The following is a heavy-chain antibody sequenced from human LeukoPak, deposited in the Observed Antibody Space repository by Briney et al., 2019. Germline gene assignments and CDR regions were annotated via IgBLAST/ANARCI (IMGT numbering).Heavy chain of an antibody. D-gene: IGHD1-26*01. CDR1: GGSIGIYY. V-gene: IGHV4-4*07. J-gene: IGHJ4*02. Sequence: SETLSLTCTVSGGSIGIYYWTWIRQSAGKGLEWLGRMYASGDFNYNPFLESRVTMSVDTSKNQFSLNLNSVTAADTAVYYCARGWAPRGQKSCFDYWGRGTLVTVSS. CDR2: MYASGDF. CDR3: ARGWAPRGQKSCFDY.